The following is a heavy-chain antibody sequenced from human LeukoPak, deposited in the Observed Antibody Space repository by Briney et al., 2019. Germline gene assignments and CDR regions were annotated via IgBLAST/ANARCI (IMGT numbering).Heavy chain of an antibody. Sequence: ASVKVSCKASGYTFTGYYMHWVRQAPGQGLEWMGWINPNSGGTNYAQKFQGRVTMTRDTSISTAYMELSRLRSDDTAVYYCAAGTYYYDSSGYHLGYWGQGTLVTVSS. J-gene: IGHJ4*02. CDR2: INPNSGGT. V-gene: IGHV1-2*02. CDR1: GYTFTGYY. D-gene: IGHD3-22*01. CDR3: AAGTYYYDSSGYHLGY.